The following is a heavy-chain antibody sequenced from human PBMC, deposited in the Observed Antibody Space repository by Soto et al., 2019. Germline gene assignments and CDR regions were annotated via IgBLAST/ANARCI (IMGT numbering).Heavy chain of an antibody. D-gene: IGHD3-3*01. CDR2: INPNSGGT. CDR3: ARDLFGVVITPDY. J-gene: IGHJ4*02. V-gene: IGHV1-2*02. CDR1: GYTLTGYY. Sequence: GASVKVSCKASGYTLTGYYMHWVRQAPGQGLEWMGWINPNSGGTNYAQKFQGRVTMTRDTSISTAYMELSRLRSDDTAVYYCARDLFGVVITPDYWGQGTLVTVSS.